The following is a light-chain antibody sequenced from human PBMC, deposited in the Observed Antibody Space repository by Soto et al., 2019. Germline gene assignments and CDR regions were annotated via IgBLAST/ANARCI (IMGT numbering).Light chain of an antibody. CDR1: QSISSW. J-gene: IGKJ2*01. CDR3: QQYSRYST. CDR2: KAS. Sequence: DIQMTQSPSTLSASVGDRVTITCRASQSISSWLAWYQQKPGKAPKLLIYKASNLESGVPSRCSGGESGTEFTLTISSLQPDDFATYYCQQYSRYSTFGQGTKLEIK. V-gene: IGKV1-5*03.